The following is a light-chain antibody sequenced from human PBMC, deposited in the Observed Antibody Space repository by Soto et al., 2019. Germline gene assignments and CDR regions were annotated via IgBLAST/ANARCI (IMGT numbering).Light chain of an antibody. Sequence: EIVMTQSPATLSVSPGERATLSCRASQSVSSNLAWYRQKPGQAPRLLIYGASTRATGIPARFSGSGSGPEFTLTISSLQSEDFAVYYCQQYNNWPPLTFGGGTKVEIK. CDR3: QQYNNWPPLT. CDR2: GAS. V-gene: IGKV3-15*01. CDR1: QSVSSN. J-gene: IGKJ4*01.